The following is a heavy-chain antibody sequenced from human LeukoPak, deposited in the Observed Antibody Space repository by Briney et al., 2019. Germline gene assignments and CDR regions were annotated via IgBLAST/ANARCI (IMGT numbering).Heavy chain of an antibody. J-gene: IGHJ4*02. CDR1: GFTFSSYA. CDR2: ISTSGGMT. D-gene: IGHD1-26*01. Sequence: GGSLRLSCAASGFTFSSYAMTWVRQAPGKGLEWVSAISTSGGMTYYADSVRGRFTISRDNSKNTLHLQMSSLRAEDTAIYYCAKDPLLRGATYDFWGQGTLVTVSS. CDR3: AKDPLLRGATYDF. V-gene: IGHV3-23*01.